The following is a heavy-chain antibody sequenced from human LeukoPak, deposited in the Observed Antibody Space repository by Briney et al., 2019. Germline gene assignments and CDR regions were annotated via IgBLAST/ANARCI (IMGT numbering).Heavy chain of an antibody. Sequence: GGSLRLSCAASGFTFSDHPMNWVRQAPGKGLEWVAIIWSDGSNKYYADSVKGRFTISRDNSKNTLYLQMNSLRAEDTAVYYCVRGIYGSGTYYFDYWGQGTLVTVSS. CDR3: VRGIYGSGTYYFDY. J-gene: IGHJ4*02. CDR2: IWSDGSNK. CDR1: GFTFSDHP. D-gene: IGHD3-10*01. V-gene: IGHV3-33*01.